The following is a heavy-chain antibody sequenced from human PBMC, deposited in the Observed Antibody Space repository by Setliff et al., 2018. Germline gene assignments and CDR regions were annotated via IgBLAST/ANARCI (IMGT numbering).Heavy chain of an antibody. CDR1: GFTFSSYA. Sequence: GGSLRLSCAASGFTFSSYAITWVRQAPGKGLEWVSMISGSAQTTYYADSVKGRFTISRDNSKNTVYLEMNSLRAEDTAVYYCANPTRGTYHYNGMDVWGQGTTVTVSS. D-gene: IGHD1-1*01. CDR2: ISGSAQTT. CDR3: ANPTRGTYHYNGMDV. V-gene: IGHV3-23*01. J-gene: IGHJ6*02.